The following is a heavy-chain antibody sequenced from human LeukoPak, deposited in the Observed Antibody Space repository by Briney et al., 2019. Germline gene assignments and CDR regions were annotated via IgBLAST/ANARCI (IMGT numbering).Heavy chain of an antibody. Sequence: GGSVRLSCAASGFTFSSYGMSWVRQAPGKGLEWVSAISGSGGSTYYADSVKGRFTIPRDNSKNTLYLQMNSLRAEDTAVYYCAKAVPDSGYSYGCFDYWGQGTLVTVSS. CDR1: GFTFSSYG. J-gene: IGHJ4*02. CDR2: ISGSGGST. V-gene: IGHV3-23*01. CDR3: AKAVPDSGYSYGCFDY. D-gene: IGHD5-18*01.